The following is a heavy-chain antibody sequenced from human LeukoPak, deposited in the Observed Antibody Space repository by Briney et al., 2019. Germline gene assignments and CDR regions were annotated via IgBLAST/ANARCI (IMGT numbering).Heavy chain of an antibody. D-gene: IGHD3-22*01. V-gene: IGHV3-30*18. CDR3: AKGQDSSH. CDR2: ISYDGSNK. J-gene: IGHJ4*02. Sequence: GGSLRLSCAASGLTFSIYGMHWVRQAPGKGLEWVAVISYDGSNKYYADSVKGRFTISRDNSKNTLYLQMNSLRAEDTAVYYCAKGQDSSHWGQGTLVTVSS. CDR1: GLTFSIYG.